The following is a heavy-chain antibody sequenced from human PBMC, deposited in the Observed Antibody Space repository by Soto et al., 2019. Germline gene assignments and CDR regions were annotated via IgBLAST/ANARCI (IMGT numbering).Heavy chain of an antibody. V-gene: IGHV1-24*01. CDR1: GYTLTDLS. CDR3: ATQSRYTSWSTPNIYHYYGMDV. Sequence: QVQLVQSGSEVKKPGASVKVSCKVSGYTLTDLSMHWVRQAPGKGLEWMGGFDSEDDETMYAQKFQGRITMIEDTSTDTAYMELSSLRPEDTAVYYCATQSRYTSWSTPNIYHYYGMDVWGQGTTVTVSS. J-gene: IGHJ6*02. CDR2: FDSEDDET. D-gene: IGHD2-2*02.